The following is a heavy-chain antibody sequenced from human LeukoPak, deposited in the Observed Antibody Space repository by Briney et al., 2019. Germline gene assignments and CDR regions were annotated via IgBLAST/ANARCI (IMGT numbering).Heavy chain of an antibody. D-gene: IGHD2-15*01. CDR2: ISAYNGNT. Sequence: ASVKVSCKASGYTFTSYGISWVRQAPGQGLEWMGWISAYNGNTNYAQKLQGRVTMTTDTSTSTAYMELRSLRSDDTAVYYCARDGRYCSGGSCLTPHYWGQGTLVTVSS. J-gene: IGHJ4*02. CDR1: GYTFTSYG. V-gene: IGHV1-18*01. CDR3: ARDGRYCSGGSCLTPHY.